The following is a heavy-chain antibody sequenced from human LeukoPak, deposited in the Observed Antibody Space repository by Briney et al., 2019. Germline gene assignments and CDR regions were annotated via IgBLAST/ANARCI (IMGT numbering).Heavy chain of an antibody. CDR2: FFYIGST. CDR1: GGSISPHY. J-gene: IGHJ2*01. Sequence: PSETLSLTCTVSGGSISPHYWSWIRQPPGKGLEWIGYFFYIGSTNYNPSLKSRVIISVDTSKNQISLSLSSVTAADTAVYYCVRDRDEGFDLWGRGTLVTVSS. V-gene: IGHV4-59*11. CDR3: VRDRDEGFDL.